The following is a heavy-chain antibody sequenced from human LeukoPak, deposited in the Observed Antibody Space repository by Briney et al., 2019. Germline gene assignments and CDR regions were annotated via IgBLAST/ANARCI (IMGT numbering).Heavy chain of an antibody. Sequence: GSVKVSCKASGYTFTGYYMHWVRQAPGHGLEWMGWISAYNGNTNYAQKLQGRVTMTTDTSTSTAYMELRSLRSDDTAVYYCARVRSRGGAAFDIWGQGTMVTVSS. CDR2: ISAYNGNT. J-gene: IGHJ3*02. D-gene: IGHD3-10*01. V-gene: IGHV1-18*04. CDR1: GYTFTGYY. CDR3: ARVRSRGGAAFDI.